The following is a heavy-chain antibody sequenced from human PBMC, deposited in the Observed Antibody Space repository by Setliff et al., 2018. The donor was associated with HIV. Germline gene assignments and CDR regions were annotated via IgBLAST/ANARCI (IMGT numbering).Heavy chain of an antibody. CDR1: GGSISSHY. CDR3: ARLTTTYYYDSSAYYHPV. Sequence: ASETLSLTCTVSGGSISSHYWSWIRQPPGKGLEWIGEINHSGSTNYNPSLKSRVTISVDTSKNQFSLKLSSVTAADTAVFYCARLTTTYYYDSSAYYHPVWGQGTLVTVSS. V-gene: IGHV4-34*01. CDR2: INHSGST. D-gene: IGHD3-22*01. J-gene: IGHJ4*02.